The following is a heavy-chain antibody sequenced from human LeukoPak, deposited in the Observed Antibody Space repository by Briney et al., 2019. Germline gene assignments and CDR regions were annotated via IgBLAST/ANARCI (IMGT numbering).Heavy chain of an antibody. V-gene: IGHV4-38-2*01. CDR3: ARFGIGYCSSTSCQH. D-gene: IGHD2-2*01. CDR1: GYSISSGYY. Sequence: PSETLSLTCAVSGYSISSGYYWGWIRQPPGKGLEWIGSIYHSGSTYYNPSLKSRVTISVDTSKNQFSLKLSSVTAADTAVYYCARFGIGYCSSTSCQHWGQGTLVTVSS. J-gene: IGHJ4*02. CDR2: IYHSGST.